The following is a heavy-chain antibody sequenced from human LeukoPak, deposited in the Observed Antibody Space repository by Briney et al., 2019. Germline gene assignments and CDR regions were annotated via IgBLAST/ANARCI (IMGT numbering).Heavy chain of an antibody. CDR3: ARVYLERLTAGYFDH. J-gene: IGHJ4*02. CDR2: ISDDGRHN. Sequence: GGSLRLSCIASGFTFSDACMSWVRQAPGKGLEWVAVISDDGRHNYYADSVKGRFTISRDNSKSTLYLQMNSLRDDDSAAYFCARVYLERLTAGYFDHWGQGTQVTVSP. D-gene: IGHD2-8*01. CDR1: GFTFSDAC. V-gene: IGHV3-30*03.